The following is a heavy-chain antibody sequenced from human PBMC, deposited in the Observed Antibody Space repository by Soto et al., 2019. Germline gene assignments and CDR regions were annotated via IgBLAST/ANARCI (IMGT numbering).Heavy chain of an antibody. D-gene: IGHD3-3*01. V-gene: IGHV3-30-3*01. CDR2: ISYDGSNK. Sequence: QVQLVESGGGVVQPGRSLRLSCAASGFTFSSYAMHWVRQAPGKGLEWVAVISYDGSNKYYADSVKGRFTISRDNSKNTLYLQMNSLRAEDTAVYXCARDKFVVDFWSGYEDYWGQGTLVTVSS. CDR3: ARDKFVVDFWSGYEDY. J-gene: IGHJ4*02. CDR1: GFTFSSYA.